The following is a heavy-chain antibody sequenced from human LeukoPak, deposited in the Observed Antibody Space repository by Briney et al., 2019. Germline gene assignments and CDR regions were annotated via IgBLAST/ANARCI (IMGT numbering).Heavy chain of an antibody. CDR1: GFTFKSYS. Sequence: GVSLRLFCAACGFTFKSYSMKGVRRARGKGREGVSSISSSSSYIYYADSVKGRFTISRDNAKNSLYLQMNRLRAEDTAVYYCAREGPLTYYYDSSGLDYWGQGTLVTVSS. CDR3: AREGPLTYYYDSSGLDY. D-gene: IGHD3-22*01. J-gene: IGHJ4*02. V-gene: IGHV3-21*01. CDR2: ISSSSSYI.